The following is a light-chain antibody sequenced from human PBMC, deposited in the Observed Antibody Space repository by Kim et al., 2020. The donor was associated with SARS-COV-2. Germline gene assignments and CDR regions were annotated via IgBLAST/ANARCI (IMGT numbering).Light chain of an antibody. CDR1: NRDIGAFGF. J-gene: IGLJ1*01. CDR2: DVS. V-gene: IGLV2-14*04. Sequence: GQSFTVSCAGTNRDIGAFGFVSWYQQHPGKAPKLMISDVSNRPSGVSNRFSGSRSGYTASLTISGLQSEDEADYYCSSYTATATLVFGTGTKVTVL. CDR3: SSYTATATLV.